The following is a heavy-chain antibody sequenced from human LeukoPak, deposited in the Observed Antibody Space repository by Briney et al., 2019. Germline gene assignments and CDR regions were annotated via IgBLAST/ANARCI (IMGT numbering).Heavy chain of an antibody. D-gene: IGHD5-24*01. V-gene: IGHV3-7*04. CDR3: TRVGYIDKGIDY. J-gene: IGHJ4*02. Sequence: GGSLRLSCVASGFPFSSYWMTWVRQAPGKGLEWVANIKQDGSKKSYVDSVKGRFTISRDNAKNSLYLQMNSLRAEDTAIYYCTRVGYIDKGIDYWGQGTLVTVSS. CDR2: IKQDGSKK. CDR1: GFPFSSYW.